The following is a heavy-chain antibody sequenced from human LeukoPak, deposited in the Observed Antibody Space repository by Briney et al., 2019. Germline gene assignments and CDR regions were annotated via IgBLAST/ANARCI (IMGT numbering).Heavy chain of an antibody. D-gene: IGHD5-24*01. V-gene: IGHV3-7*04. CDR3: TRVGYIDKGIDY. J-gene: IGHJ4*02. Sequence: GGSLRLSCVASGFPFSSYWMTWVRQAPGKGLEWVANIKQDGSKKSYVDSVKGRFTISRDNAKNSLYLQMNSLRAEDTAIYYCTRVGYIDKGIDYWGQGTLVTVSS. CDR2: IKQDGSKK. CDR1: GFPFSSYW.